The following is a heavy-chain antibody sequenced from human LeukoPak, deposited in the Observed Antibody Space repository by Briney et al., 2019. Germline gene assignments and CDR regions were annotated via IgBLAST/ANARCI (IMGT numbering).Heavy chain of an antibody. CDR1: GGSISSSSYY. D-gene: IGHD3-9*01. CDR3: ARVPLTGYDY. V-gene: IGHV4-39*07. Sequence: SETLSLTCTVSGGSISSSSYYWGWIRQPPGKGLEWIGSIYYSGSTYYNPSLKSRVTISVDTSKNQFSLKLSSVTAADTAVFYCARVPLTGYDYWGQGTLVTVSS. J-gene: IGHJ4*02. CDR2: IYYSGST.